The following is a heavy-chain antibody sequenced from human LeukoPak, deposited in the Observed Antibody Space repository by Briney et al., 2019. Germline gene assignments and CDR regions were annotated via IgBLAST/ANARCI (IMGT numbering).Heavy chain of an antibody. CDR1: GGSISSYY. D-gene: IGHD1-1*01. J-gene: IGHJ3*02. V-gene: IGHV4-59*01. CDR2: IYYIGST. Sequence: SETLSLTCTVSGGSISSYYWSWIRQPPGKGLEWIGYIYYIGSTNYNPSLKSRVTISVDTSKNQFSLTLSSVTAADAAVYYCARDIATTATPDALATPDAFDIWGQGTMVTVSS. CDR3: ARDIATTATPDALATPDAFDI.